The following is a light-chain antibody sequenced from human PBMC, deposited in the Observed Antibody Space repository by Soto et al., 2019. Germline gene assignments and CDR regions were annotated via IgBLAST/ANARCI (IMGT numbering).Light chain of an antibody. J-gene: IGKJ1*01. CDR1: QSVISTY. Sequence: EIVLTQSPGTLSLSPGERATLSCRASQSVISTYLAWYQQKPGQAPRLLIYDASNRATGIPARFSGSGSGTDFTLTISSLEPEDFAVYYCQQRSNWQFGQGTKVDIK. CDR2: DAS. V-gene: IGKV3-11*01. CDR3: QQRSNWQ.